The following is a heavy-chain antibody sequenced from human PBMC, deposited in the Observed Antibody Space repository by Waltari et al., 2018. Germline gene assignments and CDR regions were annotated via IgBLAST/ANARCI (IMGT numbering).Heavy chain of an antibody. CDR2: IYYTGSS. CDR1: GDSVSNYY. V-gene: IGHV4-59*02. J-gene: IGHJ4*02. D-gene: IGHD3-3*01. Sequence: QVQLQESGPGLVKPSETLSLTCTVSGDSVSNYYWSWIRQPPEKGLELIGYIYYTGSSKYNPSLKSRVAMSIDTSTNQFSLKLNAVSAADTAVYYCAGWRSYYDFWTGYYFDYWGQGTLVTVSS. CDR3: AGWRSYYDFWTGYYFDY.